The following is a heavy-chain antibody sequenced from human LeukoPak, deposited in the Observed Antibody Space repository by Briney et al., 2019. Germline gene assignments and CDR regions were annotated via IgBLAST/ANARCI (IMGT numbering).Heavy chain of an antibody. D-gene: IGHD6-13*01. J-gene: IGHJ6*03. V-gene: IGHV4-59*08. CDR3: ARGSSSWYGYYYYYMDV. Sequence: PSETLSLTCNVSGASITSYYWSWIRQPPGKGLEWIGYIHHRGGTNYNPSLKSRVAISVDTSKNQFSLKLSSVTAADTAVYYCARGSSSWYGYYYYYMDVWGKGTTVTVSS. CDR1: GASITSYY. CDR2: IHHRGGT.